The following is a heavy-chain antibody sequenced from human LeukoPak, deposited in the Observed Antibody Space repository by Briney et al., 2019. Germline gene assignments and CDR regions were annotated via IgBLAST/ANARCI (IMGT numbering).Heavy chain of an antibody. CDR3: AKLEWERVGCYFDY. CDR2: IIGSGGST. Sequence: PGGSLRLSCAASGFTFSSYSMSWVRQAPGKGLGWVSSIIGSGGSTYYADSVKGRFTISRDNSKNTLYLQMNSLRAGETAVYYCAKLEWERVGCYFDYWGQGTLVTVSS. V-gene: IGHV3-23*01. J-gene: IGHJ4*02. CDR1: GFTFSSYS. D-gene: IGHD1-26*01.